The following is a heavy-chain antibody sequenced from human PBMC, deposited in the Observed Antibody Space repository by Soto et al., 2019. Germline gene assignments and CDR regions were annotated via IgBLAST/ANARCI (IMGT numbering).Heavy chain of an antibody. CDR1: GYIFSNHW. CDR3: ARLEHMVRGGAGHGVEV. J-gene: IGHJ6*02. Sequence: GESLKISCKASGYIFSNHWGGWVRQMPGQGVEWMGIIYPGDSDTRYSPSFQGHVIISADKSITTGYLQWRTLRASDSGVYYCARLEHMVRGGAGHGVEVWGQGTTVTVSS. CDR2: IYPGDSDT. V-gene: IGHV5-51*01. D-gene: IGHD3-10*01.